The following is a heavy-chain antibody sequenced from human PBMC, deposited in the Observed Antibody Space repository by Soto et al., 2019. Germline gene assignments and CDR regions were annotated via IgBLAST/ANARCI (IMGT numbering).Heavy chain of an antibody. Sequence: GGSLRLSCGASAFSFSHYAMHWVRQAPGKGLECVAVISYDGNIKRYADSVKGRFTISRDNSENTLYLQMNSLSPEDTAVYYCARAGYCSGGRCYSPYYYYYGMDVWGQGNPGHRLL. CDR2: ISYDGNIK. V-gene: IGHV3-30-3*01. J-gene: IGHJ6*02. D-gene: IGHD2-15*01. CDR3: ARAGYCSGGRCYSPYYYYYGMDV. CDR1: AFSFSHYA.